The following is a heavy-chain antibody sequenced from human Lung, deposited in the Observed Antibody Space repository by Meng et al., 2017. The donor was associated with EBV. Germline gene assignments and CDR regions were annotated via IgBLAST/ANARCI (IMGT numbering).Heavy chain of an antibody. J-gene: IGHJ2*01. D-gene: IGHD3-16*01. CDR1: GYTFTSYA. V-gene: IGHV1-3*04. CDR2: INTGNGET. Sequence: VQLLQSGTEVKKPGAPVEVSCKASGYTFTSYAMNWVRQAPGQRLEWMGWINTGNGETKYSQKFQGRVTLTRDTSASTAYMELSRLRSDDTAVYYCAREGLVGDLRYFDLWGRGTLVTVSS. CDR3: AREGLVGDLRYFDL.